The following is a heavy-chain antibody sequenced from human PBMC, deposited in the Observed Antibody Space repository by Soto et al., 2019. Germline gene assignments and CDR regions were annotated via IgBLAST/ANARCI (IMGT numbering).Heavy chain of an antibody. D-gene: IGHD6-13*01. Sequence: QVQLVQSGAEVKKPGSSVKVSCKASGGTFSIYAISWVRQAPGQGLEWMGGIIPIFGTANYAQKFQGRVTITADESTSTAYMELSSLRSENTAVYYCARQQQQLAERSGGMDVWGQGTTVTVSS. CDR1: GGTFSIYA. CDR3: ARQQQQLAERSGGMDV. V-gene: IGHV1-69*01. J-gene: IGHJ6*02. CDR2: IIPIFGTA.